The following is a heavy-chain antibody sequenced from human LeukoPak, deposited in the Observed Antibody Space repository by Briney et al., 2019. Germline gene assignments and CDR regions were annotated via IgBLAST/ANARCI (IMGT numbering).Heavy chain of an antibody. Sequence: PGGSLRLSCAASGFTFDDYAMHWVRQAPGKGLEWVSLISGDGGRTYYADSVKGRFTISRDNRKNSLYLQMNSLRSEDTALYYCAKDITVQGYSYGPDYWGQGTLVTVSS. V-gene: IGHV3-43*02. CDR2: ISGDGGRT. CDR1: GFTFDDYA. CDR3: AKDITVQGYSYGPDY. J-gene: IGHJ4*02. D-gene: IGHD5-18*01.